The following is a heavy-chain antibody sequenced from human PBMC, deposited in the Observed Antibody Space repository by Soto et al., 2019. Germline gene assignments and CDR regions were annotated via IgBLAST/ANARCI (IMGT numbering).Heavy chain of an antibody. CDR1: GGSFSGYY. V-gene: IGHV4-34*01. D-gene: IGHD6-13*01. Sequence: SETLSLTCAVYGGSFSGYYWSWIRQPPGKGLEWIGEINHSGSTNYNPSLKSRVTISVDTSKNQFSLKLSSVTAADTAVYYCARPAGVEQQLVHDSFNIWGQGTMVTV. CDR3: ARPAGVEQQLVHDSFNI. J-gene: IGHJ3*02. CDR2: INHSGST.